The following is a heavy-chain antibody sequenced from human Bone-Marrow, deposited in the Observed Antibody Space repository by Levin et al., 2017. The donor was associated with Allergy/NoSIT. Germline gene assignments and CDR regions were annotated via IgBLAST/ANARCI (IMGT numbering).Heavy chain of an antibody. CDR1: GFILTNYS. Sequence: GGSLRLSCEASGFILTNYSLNWVRQAPGKGLEWLSCISRGNTYIHYADSVKGRFTISRDNGKNSVYLQMNSLRAEDTAVYYCARDHLLSAGEDAFDVWGHGTMVTVSS. V-gene: IGHV3-21*01. CDR2: ISRGNTYI. D-gene: IGHD6-13*01. J-gene: IGHJ3*01. CDR3: ARDHLLSAGEDAFDV.